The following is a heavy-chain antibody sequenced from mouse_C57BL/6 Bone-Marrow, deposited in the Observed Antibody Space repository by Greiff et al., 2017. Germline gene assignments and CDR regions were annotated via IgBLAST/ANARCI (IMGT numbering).Heavy chain of an antibody. J-gene: IGHJ2*01. Sequence: QVQLQQSGAELVRPGASVKMSCKASGYTFTSYNMHWVKQTPRQGLEWIGAIYPGNGGTYYNQKFKGKATLTVDTSSSTAYMQLSSLTSDDSAVYFCARGDYGIYFDYWGKGTTLTVSS. CDR1: GYTFTSYN. CDR3: ARGDYGIYFDY. CDR2: IYPGNGGT. D-gene: IGHD2-1*01. V-gene: IGHV1-12*01.